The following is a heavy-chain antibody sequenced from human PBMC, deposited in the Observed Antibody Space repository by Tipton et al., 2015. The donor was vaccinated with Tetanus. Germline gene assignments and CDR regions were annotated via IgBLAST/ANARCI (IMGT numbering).Heavy chain of an antibody. CDR1: GFSFRDFG. Sequence: SLRLSCAGSGFSFRDFGMNWVRQAPGKGLEWVSYISYSSTSIYYADSVKGRFVVSRDNAKNSLYLQMNTLIDDDTAVCYCARRGEARANWFDSWGQGTLVTVSS. V-gene: IGHV3-48*02. CDR3: ARRGEARANWFDS. CDR2: ISYSSTSI. D-gene: IGHD2-21*01. J-gene: IGHJ5*01.